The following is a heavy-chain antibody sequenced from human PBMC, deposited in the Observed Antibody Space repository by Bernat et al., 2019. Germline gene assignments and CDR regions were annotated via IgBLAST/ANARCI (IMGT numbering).Heavy chain of an antibody. CDR1: GGSISSYY. V-gene: IGHV4-59*01. D-gene: IGHD5-24*01. Sequence: QVQLQESGPGLVKPSETLSLTCTVSGGSISSYYWSWIRQPPGKGLEWIGYIYYSGSTNYNPSLKSRVTISVDTSKNQFSLKLSSVTAADTVVYYCAREGGYNYGFWYFDLWGRGTLVTVSS. CDR3: AREGGYNYGFWYFDL. CDR2: IYYSGST. J-gene: IGHJ2*01.